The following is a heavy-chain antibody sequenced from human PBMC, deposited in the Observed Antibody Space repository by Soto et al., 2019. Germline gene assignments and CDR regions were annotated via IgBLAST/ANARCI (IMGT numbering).Heavy chain of an antibody. CDR3: ARGPYYDYVWWSYRPPFSFDY. D-gene: IGHD3-16*02. Sequence: PSETLSLTCTVSGGSISSGDYYWSWIRQPPGEGLEWIGYIYYSGSTYYNPSLKSRVTISVDTSKNQFSLKLSSVTAADTAVYYCARGPYYDYVWWSYRPPFSFDYWGQGTLVTVSS. J-gene: IGHJ4*02. CDR2: IYYSGST. CDR1: GGSISSGDYY. V-gene: IGHV4-30-4*01.